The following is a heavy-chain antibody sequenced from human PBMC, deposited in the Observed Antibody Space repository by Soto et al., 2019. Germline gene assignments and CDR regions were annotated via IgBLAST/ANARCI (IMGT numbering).Heavy chain of an antibody. CDR1: GGFISSGGYY. Sequence: SETLSLTCTVSGGFISSGGYYWSWIRQHPGKGLEWIGYIDYRGSTDYNPSLKSRVTISVDTSTNQFFLKLSSVTAADTAVYFCGRQENSGRHQSFDYWGQGILVTVSS. CDR3: GRQENSGRHQSFDY. D-gene: IGHD1-26*01. CDR2: IDYRGST. V-gene: IGHV4-31*03. J-gene: IGHJ4*02.